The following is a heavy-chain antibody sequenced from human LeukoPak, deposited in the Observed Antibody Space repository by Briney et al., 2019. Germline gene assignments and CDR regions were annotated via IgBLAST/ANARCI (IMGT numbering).Heavy chain of an antibody. Sequence: GGSLRLSCAASGFTFSSYDMSWVRQAPGKGLEWVSGISGSGGITSYAASVKGRFTISRDNSKNTLYLQMNSLRAEDTAVYYCARIGSAAFTDYWGQGTLVTVSS. CDR2: ISGSGGIT. CDR1: GFTFSSYD. CDR3: ARIGSAAFTDY. V-gene: IGHV3-23*01. J-gene: IGHJ4*02. D-gene: IGHD3-3*02.